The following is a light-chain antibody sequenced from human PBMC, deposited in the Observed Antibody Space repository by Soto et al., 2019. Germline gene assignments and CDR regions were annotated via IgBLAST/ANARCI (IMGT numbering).Light chain of an antibody. Sequence: AIQLTQSPSSLSASVGDRVTITCRASQDISNTVAWYQYMPGKGPKWSIYDASSLESGVPSRFKGSGSGTHFTLIIRRLQTDEFATYICQQCRSYPITFGQGTRVEVK. CDR1: QDISNT. CDR2: DAS. CDR3: QQCRSYPIT. V-gene: IGKV1-13*02. J-gene: IGKJ5*01.